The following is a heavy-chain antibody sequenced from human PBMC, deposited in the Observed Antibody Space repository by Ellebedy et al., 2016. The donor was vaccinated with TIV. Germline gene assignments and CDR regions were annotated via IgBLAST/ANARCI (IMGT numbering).Heavy chain of an antibody. CDR2: MAEYDGRT. CDR3: TKRAENWGFFDY. Sequence: GESLKISCAASGFTFSSYDMHWVRQAPGKGLEWVSAMAEYDGRTFYADSVRGRFTISRDNSANILFMHMHSLRAEDTAIYYCTKRAENWGFFDYWGQGARVTVSS. J-gene: IGHJ4*02. D-gene: IGHD7-27*01. V-gene: IGHV3-23*01. CDR1: GFTFSSYD.